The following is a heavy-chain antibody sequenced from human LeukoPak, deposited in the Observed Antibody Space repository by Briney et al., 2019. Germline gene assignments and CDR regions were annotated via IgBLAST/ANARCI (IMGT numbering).Heavy chain of an antibody. Sequence: SETLSLTCAVSGGSIKSNNWWSWVRQPPGKGLEWIGEIYHSGSTNYNPSLKSRVTISVDTSKNQFSLKLSSVTAADTAVYYCARAYSSSLETGREFDYWGQGILVTVSS. CDR3: ARAYSSSLETGREFDY. CDR2: IYHSGST. D-gene: IGHD6-6*01. J-gene: IGHJ4*02. V-gene: IGHV4-4*02. CDR1: GGSIKSNNW.